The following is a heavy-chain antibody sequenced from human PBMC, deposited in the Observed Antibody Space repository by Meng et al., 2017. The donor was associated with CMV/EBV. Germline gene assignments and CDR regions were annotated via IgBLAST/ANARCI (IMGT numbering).Heavy chain of an antibody. Sequence: QVQLVQSGAEGXXXXXXVKXSXXXSGGTFSSYAISWVRQAPGQGLEWMGGIIPIFGTANYAQKFQGRVTITADESTSTAYMELSSLGSEDTAVYYCARGPCGGDCYFSWFDHWGQGTLVTVSS. D-gene: IGHD2-21*02. CDR2: IIPIFGTA. J-gene: IGHJ5*02. CDR3: ARGPCGGDCYFSWFDH. V-gene: IGHV1-69*12. CDR1: GGTFSSYA.